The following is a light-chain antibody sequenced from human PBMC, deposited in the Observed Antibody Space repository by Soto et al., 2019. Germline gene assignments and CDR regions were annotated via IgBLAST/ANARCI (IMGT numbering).Light chain of an antibody. CDR3: QQYGNSPQT. Sequence: EIVLTQSPATLSSFPGDRVTLSCRASQSVNTNLAWYQLKPGQAPRLLVYGASIRATGIPARFSGSGSGTDFTLTISRLEPEDFAVYYCQQYGNSPQTFGQGTMVDI. V-gene: IGKV3-20*01. J-gene: IGKJ1*01. CDR2: GAS. CDR1: QSVNTN.